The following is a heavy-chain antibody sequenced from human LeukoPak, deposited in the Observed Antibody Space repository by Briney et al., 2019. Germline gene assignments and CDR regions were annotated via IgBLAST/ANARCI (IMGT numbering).Heavy chain of an antibody. Sequence: GGSLRLSCAASGFTFSSYEMNWVRQAPGKGLEWVSYMSGSGTTIYYAESVKGRFTISRDNAKNSLYLQMNSLRAEDTAVYYCARGPYSSGWYVYFDYWGQGTLVTVSP. V-gene: IGHV3-48*03. J-gene: IGHJ4*02. CDR3: ARGPYSSGWYVYFDY. CDR1: GFTFSSYE. CDR2: MSGSGTTI. D-gene: IGHD6-19*01.